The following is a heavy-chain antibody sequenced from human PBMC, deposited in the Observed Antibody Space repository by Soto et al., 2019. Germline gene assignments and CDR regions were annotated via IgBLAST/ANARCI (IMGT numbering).Heavy chain of an antibody. Sequence: SLTCSVSGGSISNYYWGWIRQPPGRGLEWIGFIYYNSGNTNYNPSVKSRVTISLDTSKSQFSLKLNSMTPADTAVYYCARAAGSGLTDFWGQGTLVTVSS. V-gene: IGHV4-59*01. CDR3: ARAAGSGLTDF. D-gene: IGHD3-10*01. CDR1: GGSISNYY. CDR2: IYYNSGNT. J-gene: IGHJ4*02.